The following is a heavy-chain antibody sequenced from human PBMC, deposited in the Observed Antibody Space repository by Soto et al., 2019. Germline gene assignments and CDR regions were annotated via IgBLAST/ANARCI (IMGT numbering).Heavy chain of an antibody. CDR1: GFTFSSYG. CDR3: AKDADYDSSGYYH. Sequence: QVQLVESGGGVVQPGRSLRLSCAASGFTFSSYGMHWVRQAPGKGLEWVAVISYDGSNKYYADSMKGRFTISRDNSKNTLYLQMNSLRAEDTAVYYCAKDADYDSSGYYHWGQGTLVTVSS. CDR2: ISYDGSNK. D-gene: IGHD3-22*01. V-gene: IGHV3-30*18. J-gene: IGHJ5*02.